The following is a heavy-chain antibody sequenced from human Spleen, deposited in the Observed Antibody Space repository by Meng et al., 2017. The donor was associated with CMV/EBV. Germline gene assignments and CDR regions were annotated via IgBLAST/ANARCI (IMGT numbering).Heavy chain of an antibody. CDR3: TIPYDSDAFDI. CDR1: GYTFTNYD. Sequence: ASVKVSCKASGYTFTNYDIYWVRQATGQGLEWMGWVKSNSGNKGYAQKFQGRVTMTRNTDINTAYMELSSLRAEDTAVYYCTIPYDSDAFDIWGQGTMVTVSS. J-gene: IGHJ3*02. V-gene: IGHV1-8*01. CDR2: VKSNSGNK. D-gene: IGHD3-3*01.